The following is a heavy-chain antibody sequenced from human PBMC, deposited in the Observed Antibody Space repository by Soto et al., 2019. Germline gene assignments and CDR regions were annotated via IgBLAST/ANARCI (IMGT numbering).Heavy chain of an antibody. Sequence: GGSLRLSCAASGFTFSSYWMSWVRQAPGKGLEWVANIKQDGSEKYYVDSVKGRFTISRDNAKNSLYLQMNSLRAEDTAVYYCARWGYSSGWPFDYWGQGTLVTVSS. D-gene: IGHD6-19*01. CDR1: GFTFSSYW. J-gene: IGHJ4*02. V-gene: IGHV3-7*01. CDR3: ARWGYSSGWPFDY. CDR2: IKQDGSEK.